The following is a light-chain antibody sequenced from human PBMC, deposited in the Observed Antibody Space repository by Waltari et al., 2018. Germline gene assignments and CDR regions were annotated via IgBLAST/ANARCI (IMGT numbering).Light chain of an antibody. Sequence: IVMTQSPLSLPVTPGEAASISCRASQSLLDRNGYNYLDWYLQKPGQSPQLLIYLGSPRASGVPARFSGEASGTQFTLRISRVEAEDVGVYYCMQDRQTPYTFGQGTKLEIK. CDR1: QSLLDRNGYNY. J-gene: IGKJ2*01. CDR2: LGS. CDR3: MQDRQTPYT. V-gene: IGKV2-28*01.